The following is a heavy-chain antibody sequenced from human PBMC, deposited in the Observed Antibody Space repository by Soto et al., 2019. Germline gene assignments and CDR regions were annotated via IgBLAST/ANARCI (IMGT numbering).Heavy chain of an antibody. CDR2: SRDKANSYTT. D-gene: IGHD6-13*01. J-gene: IGHJ4*02. CDR3: AKVASSPQTRDFDY. Sequence: EVQLVESGGGLVQPGGSLRLSCAASGFTFSDHYIDWVRQAPGKGLEWVGRSRDKANSYTTEYAASVKGRFTISRDDSKNSLYLQMNSLKTEVTAVYYCAKVASSPQTRDFDYWGQGTLVTVSS. V-gene: IGHV3-72*01. CDR1: GFTFSDHY.